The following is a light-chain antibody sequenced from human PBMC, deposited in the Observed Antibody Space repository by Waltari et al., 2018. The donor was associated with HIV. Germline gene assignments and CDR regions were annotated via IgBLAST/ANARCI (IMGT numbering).Light chain of an antibody. J-gene: IGKJ1*01. CDR2: LVS. V-gene: IGKV2-28*01. Sequence: DIVMTQSPLSLPVTPGESASISCRYSQSLLSTNGNTYFAWYLQKPGHTPQLQISLVSNRASGVHDMFSASGSGTDFTLTISRVDAVDVGVYYRMQGLQSAWTFGQGTNVEIK. CDR1: QSLLSTNGNTY. CDR3: MQGLQSAWT.